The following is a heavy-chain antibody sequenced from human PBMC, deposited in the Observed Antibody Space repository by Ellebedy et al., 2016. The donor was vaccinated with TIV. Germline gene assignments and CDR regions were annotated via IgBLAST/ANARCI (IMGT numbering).Heavy chain of an antibody. CDR1: GYTFTSYY. J-gene: IGHJ6*02. D-gene: IGHD3-10*01. V-gene: IGHV1-46*01. CDR3: ARDRGGLMDVLLWFGELWNGMDV. Sequence: ASVKVSXXASGYTFTSYYMHWVRQAPGQGLEWMGIINPSGGSTSYAQKFQGRVTMTRDTSTSTVYMELSSLTSEDTAVYYCARDRGGLMDVLLWFGELWNGMDVWGQGTTVTVSS. CDR2: INPSGGST.